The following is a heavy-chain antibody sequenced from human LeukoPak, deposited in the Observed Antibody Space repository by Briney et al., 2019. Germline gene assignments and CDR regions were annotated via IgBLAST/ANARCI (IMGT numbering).Heavy chain of an antibody. CDR2: IYHSGST. D-gene: IGHD3-22*01. CDR1: GGSISSGSYY. V-gene: IGHV4-39*07. CDR3: ARDTDYYDSSGLRRGVGYNWFDP. Sequence: KSSETLSLTCTVSGGSISSGSYYWGWIRQPPGKGLEWIGGIYHSGSTYYNPSLKSRVTISVDTSKNQFSLKLSSVTAADTAVYYCARDTDYYDSSGLRRGVGYNWFDPWGQGTLVTVSS. J-gene: IGHJ5*02.